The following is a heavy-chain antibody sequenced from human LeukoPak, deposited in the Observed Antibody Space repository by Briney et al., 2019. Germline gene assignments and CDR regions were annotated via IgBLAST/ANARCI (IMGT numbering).Heavy chain of an antibody. Sequence: SETLSLTCTVSGDSISKSSYYWGFIPQPPGKGLDWIGNIYYSGTTYYSPSLSSRVTISVDTSKNQFSLKLNSMTAADTAVYYCATTYCGGDCYPAWWGQGTLVTVSS. D-gene: IGHD2-21*02. V-gene: IGHV4-39*01. J-gene: IGHJ4*02. CDR2: IYYSGTT. CDR3: ATTYCGGDCYPAW. CDR1: GDSISKSSYY.